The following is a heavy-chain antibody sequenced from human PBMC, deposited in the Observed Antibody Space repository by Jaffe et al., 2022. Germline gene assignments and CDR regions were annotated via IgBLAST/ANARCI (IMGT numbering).Heavy chain of an antibody. CDR3: ARAGGLGTTGTAHYYYYLDV. D-gene: IGHD1-1*01. Sequence: QVQLEQSGAEVKKPGASVKVSCKASGYTFSTYVLHWVRQAPGKRPEWMGWINAGNGDTKYSQKLQGRVTFTGDTPARTAYMELSSLRIEDTAVYYCARAGGLGTTGTAHYYYYLDVWGKGTTVTVSS. CDR2: INAGNGDT. V-gene: IGHV1-3*01. CDR1: GYTFSTYV. J-gene: IGHJ6*03.